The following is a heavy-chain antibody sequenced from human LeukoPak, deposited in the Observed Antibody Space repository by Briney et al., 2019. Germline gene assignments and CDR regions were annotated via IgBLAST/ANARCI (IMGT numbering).Heavy chain of an antibody. Sequence: ASVKVSCKASGGTFSSYTISWVRQAPGQGLEWMGRIIPILGIANYAQKFQGRVTITADKSTSTAYMELSSLRSEDTAVYYCAKDRVAVTTVFDYWGQGTLVTVSS. J-gene: IGHJ4*02. D-gene: IGHD4-17*01. CDR3: AKDRVAVTTVFDY. V-gene: IGHV1-69*04. CDR1: GGTFSSYT. CDR2: IIPILGIA.